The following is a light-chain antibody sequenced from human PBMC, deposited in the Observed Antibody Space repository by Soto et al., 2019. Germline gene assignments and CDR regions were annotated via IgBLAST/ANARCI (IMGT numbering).Light chain of an antibody. J-gene: IGKJ1*01. CDR1: QRISSW. V-gene: IGKV1-5*03. CDR3: QQYNDNWT. CDR2: KAS. Sequence: DIQMTQSPSTLSASVGDRVTITCRASQRISSWLAWYQQKPGKAPKLLIYKASSLESRVPSRFSGSGTGTEFSLAISSLQPDDSATYYCQQYNDNWTFGQGTKV.